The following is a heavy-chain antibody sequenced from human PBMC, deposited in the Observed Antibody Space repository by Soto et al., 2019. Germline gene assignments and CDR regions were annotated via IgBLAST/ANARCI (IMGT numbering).Heavy chain of an antibody. V-gene: IGHV1-18*01. CDR3: ARGPSVGLEYYYDSGRSNWFDP. J-gene: IGHJ5*02. Sequence: ASVKVSCKASGYTFTSYGISWVRQAPGQGLEWMGWISAYNGNTNYAQKLQGRVTMTTDTSTSTAYMELRSLRSDDTAVYYCARGPSVGLEYYYDSGRSNWFDPWGQGTLVTVSS. CDR1: GYTFTSYG. D-gene: IGHD3-22*01. CDR2: ISAYNGNT.